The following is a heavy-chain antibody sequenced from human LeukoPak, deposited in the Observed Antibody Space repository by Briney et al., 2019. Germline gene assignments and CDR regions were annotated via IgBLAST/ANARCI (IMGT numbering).Heavy chain of an antibody. CDR2: IRYDGGNK. Sequence: GGSLRLSCAASGFTFSSYGMHWVRQAPGKGLEWVAFIRYDGGNKYYADSVKGRFTISRDNSKNTLYLQMNSLRAEDTAVYYCAKVSVDTANWGQGTLVTVSS. J-gene: IGHJ4*02. CDR3: AKVSVDTAN. CDR1: GFTFSSYG. V-gene: IGHV3-30*02. D-gene: IGHD5-18*01.